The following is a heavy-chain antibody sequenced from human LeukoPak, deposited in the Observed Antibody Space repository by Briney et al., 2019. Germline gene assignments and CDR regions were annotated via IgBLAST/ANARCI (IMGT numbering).Heavy chain of an antibody. Sequence: SETLSLTCTVSGGSISGYYWIWIRQPPGKGLEWIGYIYHTGSINYNPSLKSRVTISVDTSKNQFSLKVNSVTAADTAVYYCARALQARRFDYWGQGTLVTVSS. CDR2: IYHTGSI. J-gene: IGHJ4*02. CDR3: ARALQARRFDY. V-gene: IGHV4-59*01. CDR1: GGSISGYY.